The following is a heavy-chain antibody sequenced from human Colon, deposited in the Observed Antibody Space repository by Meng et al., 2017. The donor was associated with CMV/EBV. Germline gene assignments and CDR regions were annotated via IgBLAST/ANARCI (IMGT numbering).Heavy chain of an antibody. CDR2: IRDDGGKK. D-gene: IGHD1-26*01. Sequence: GESLKISCAASGFTFSSFGMHWVRQAPGKGLDWVTFIRDDGGKKYYTDSVKGRFTISRDNAESSLFLQMNSLRAEDTAVYFCASVNFDYYYFKNWGQGALVTVSS. V-gene: IGHV3-30*02. CDR3: ASVNFDYYYFKN. J-gene: IGHJ4*01. CDR1: GFTFSSFG.